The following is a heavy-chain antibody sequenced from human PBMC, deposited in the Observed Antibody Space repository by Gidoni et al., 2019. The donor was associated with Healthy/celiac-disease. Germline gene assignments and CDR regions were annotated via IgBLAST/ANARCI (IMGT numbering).Heavy chain of an antibody. CDR1: GFTFSSYA. D-gene: IGHD2-15*01. CDR2: ISYDGSNK. V-gene: IGHV3-30*04. CDR3: AREGVAATPYYYYYGMDV. J-gene: IGHJ6*02. Sequence: QVQLVESGGGVVQPGRSLILSCAASGFTFSSYAMHWVRQAPGKGLEWVAVISYDGSNKYYADSVKGRFTISRDNSKNTLYLQMNSLRAEDTAVYYCAREGVAATPYYYYYGMDVWGQGTTVTVSS.